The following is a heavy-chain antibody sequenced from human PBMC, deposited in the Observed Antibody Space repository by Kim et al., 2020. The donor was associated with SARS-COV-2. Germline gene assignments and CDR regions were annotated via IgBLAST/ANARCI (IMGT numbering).Heavy chain of an antibody. J-gene: IGHJ2*01. CDR1: GGSISSYY. V-gene: IGHV4-59*01. Sequence: SETLSLTCTVSGGSISSYYWSWIRQPPGKGLEWIGYIYYSGSTNYNPSLKSRVTISVDTSKNQFSLKLSSVTAADTAVYYCARGLWFGELPWYFDLWGRGTLVTVS. CDR2: IYYSGST. CDR3: ARGLWFGELPWYFDL. D-gene: IGHD3-10*01.